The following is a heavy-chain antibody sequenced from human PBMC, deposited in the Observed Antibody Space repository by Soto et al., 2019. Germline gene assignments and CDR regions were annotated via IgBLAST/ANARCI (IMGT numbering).Heavy chain of an antibody. V-gene: IGHV1-69*13. CDR3: ANLMTGYSSSSDWFDP. J-gene: IGHJ5*02. Sequence: SVKVSCKASGGTFSSYAISWVRQAPGQGLEWMGGIIPIFGTANYAQKFQGRVTITADESTSTAYMELSSLRSEDTAVYYCANLMTGYSSSSDWFDPWGQGTLVTFSS. CDR2: IIPIFGTA. CDR1: GGTFSSYA. D-gene: IGHD6-6*01.